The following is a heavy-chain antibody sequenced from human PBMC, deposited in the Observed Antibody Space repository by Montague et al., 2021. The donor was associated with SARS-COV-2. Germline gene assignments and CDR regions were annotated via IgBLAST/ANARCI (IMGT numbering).Heavy chain of an antibody. V-gene: IGHV3-30*04. Sequence: SLRLSRAASGFTFSSYAMHWVRQAPGKGLEWVAIILYDGSNKYYADSVKGRFTISRDNSKNTLFLQMNSLRPEDTAVYYCARDQGIVVPSWVMDVWGQGTTVTVSS. CDR3: ARDQGIVVPSWVMDV. CDR1: GFTFSSYA. J-gene: IGHJ6*02. CDR2: ILYDGSNK. D-gene: IGHD2-2*01.